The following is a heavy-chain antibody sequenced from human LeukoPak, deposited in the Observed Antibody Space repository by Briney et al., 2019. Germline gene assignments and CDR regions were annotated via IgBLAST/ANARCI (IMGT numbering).Heavy chain of an antibody. CDR1: GGSVSSYY. CDR2: IYTSGST. Sequence: SETLSLTCTVSGGSVSSYYWNWIRQPAGKGLEWIGRIYTSGSTNYNPSLESRVTMSVDTSKNQFSLKLSSVTAADTAVYYCARDGDSSGYTINWFDPWGQGTLVTVSS. D-gene: IGHD3-22*01. CDR3: ARDGDSSGYTINWFDP. J-gene: IGHJ5*02. V-gene: IGHV4-4*07.